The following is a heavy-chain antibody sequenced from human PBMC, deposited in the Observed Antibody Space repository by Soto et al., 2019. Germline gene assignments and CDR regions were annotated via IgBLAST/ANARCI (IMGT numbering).Heavy chain of an antibody. J-gene: IGHJ4*02. CDR1: GFTFSSYA. D-gene: IGHD3-9*01. CDR3: AKDRDLLRYFE. CDR2: ISGSGGST. Sequence: GGSLRLSCAASGFTFSSYAMSWVRQAPGKGLEWVSAISGSGGSTYYADSVKGRSTISRDNCKNTLYLQMNSLRAEDTAVYYGAKDRDLLRYFERGQGTLVTVSS. V-gene: IGHV3-23*01.